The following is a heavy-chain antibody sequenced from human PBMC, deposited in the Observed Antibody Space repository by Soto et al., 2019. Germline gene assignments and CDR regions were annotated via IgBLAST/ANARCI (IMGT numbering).Heavy chain of an antibody. V-gene: IGHV4-39*01. D-gene: IGHD2-21*01. J-gene: IGHJ4*02. Sequence: QLQLQESGPGLVKPSETLSLTCTVSGGSISSSSYYWGWLRQPPGKGLEWIGSIYYSGSTYYNPSLKSRVTISVDTSKNQFSLKLSSVTAADTAVYYCATPGYCGGDCLYYFDYWGQGTLVTVSS. CDR3: ATPGYCGGDCLYYFDY. CDR1: GGSISSSSYY. CDR2: IYYSGST.